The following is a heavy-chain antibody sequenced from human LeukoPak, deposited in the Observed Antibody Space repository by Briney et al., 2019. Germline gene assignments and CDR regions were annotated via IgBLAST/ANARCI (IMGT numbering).Heavy chain of an antibody. V-gene: IGHV1-2*02. CDR1: GYTFTGYY. Sequence: ASVKVFCKASGYTFTGYYMHWVRQAPGQGLEWMGWINPNSGGTNYAQKFQGRVTMTRDTSISTAYMELSRLRSDDTAVYYCARVQLSGSYHAAFDYWGQGTLVTVSS. CDR3: ARVQLSGSYHAAFDY. D-gene: IGHD1-26*01. J-gene: IGHJ4*02. CDR2: INPNSGGT.